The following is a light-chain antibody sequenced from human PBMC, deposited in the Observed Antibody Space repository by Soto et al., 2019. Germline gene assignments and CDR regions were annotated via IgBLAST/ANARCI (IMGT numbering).Light chain of an antibody. CDR3: QQRSNGFT. CDR2: DAS. Sequence: EIVLTQSPATLSLSPGERVTLSCRASQSVSSDLAWYQQKPGQAPRLLIYDASRRATGIPARFSASGSGTDFTLTISTLEPDDFAFYYCQQRSNGFTFGPGTKVEIK. J-gene: IGKJ3*01. V-gene: IGKV3-11*01. CDR1: QSVSSD.